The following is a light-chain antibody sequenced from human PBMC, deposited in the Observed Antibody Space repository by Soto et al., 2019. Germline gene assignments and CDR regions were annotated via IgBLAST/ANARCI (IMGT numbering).Light chain of an antibody. V-gene: IGLV8-61*01. CDR1: SGSVLTSHY. CDR2: STN. CDR3: VLYIGTGLV. J-gene: IGLJ7*01. Sequence: QTVVTQEPSFSVSPGGTVTLTCGLTSGSVLTSHYTSWFQQTPGQPPRTLIYSTNSRSPGVPDRFSGSILGNKGALTITGAQPDDEGDYYCVLYIGTGLVFGGGTQLPVL.